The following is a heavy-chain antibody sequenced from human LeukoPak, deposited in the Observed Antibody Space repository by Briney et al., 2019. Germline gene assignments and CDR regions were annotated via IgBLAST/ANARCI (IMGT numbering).Heavy chain of an antibody. V-gene: IGHV3-23*01. CDR2: ITSSGDST. J-gene: IGHJ4*02. CDR1: GFTFSSYA. Sequence: GGSLRLSCAASGFTFSSYAMRWVRQAPGKGLEWVSSITSSGDSTYYADSVKGRFTISRDNSKNTLYLQMNSLRAEDTALYYCADSNYWYPVDYWGQGTLVTVSS. CDR3: ADSNYWYPVDY. D-gene: IGHD4-11*01.